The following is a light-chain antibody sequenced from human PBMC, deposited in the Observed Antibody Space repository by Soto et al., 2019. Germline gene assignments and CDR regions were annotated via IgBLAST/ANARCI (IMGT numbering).Light chain of an antibody. CDR2: GAS. V-gene: IGKV3-15*01. J-gene: IGKJ4*01. CDR1: QGVSRK. Sequence: VITQSPATLFVAPGERVTFSCRASQGVSRKLAWYQHKPGQAPRLLISGASTGATGIPARFSGSGSGTEFTLTISSLQSEDFAVYYCQQYNKWPPVTFGGGTKVDIK. CDR3: QQYNKWPPVT.